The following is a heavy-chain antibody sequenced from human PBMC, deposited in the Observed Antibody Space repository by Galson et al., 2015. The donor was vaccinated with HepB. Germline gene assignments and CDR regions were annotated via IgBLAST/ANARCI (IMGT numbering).Heavy chain of an antibody. J-gene: IGHJ4*02. CDR2: ILSGGGGGIRT. CDR3: AKTRPSWVLKGYFDS. D-gene: IGHD3-16*01. Sequence: SLRLSCAASGFTFTPFAMNWVRRAPGKGLEWVSTILSGGGGGIRTSYADSVKGRFTISRDNSNNTLYLQMDSLTAEDTAIYYCAKTRPSWVLKGYFDSWGQGTLVTVSS. V-gene: IGHV3-23*01. CDR1: GFTFTPFA.